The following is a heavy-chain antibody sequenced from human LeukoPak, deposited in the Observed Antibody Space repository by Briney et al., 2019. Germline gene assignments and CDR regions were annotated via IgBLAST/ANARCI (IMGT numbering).Heavy chain of an antibody. CDR3: ARDLVVAAVIDPGAFDI. V-gene: IGHV3-7*01. D-gene: IGHD2-2*01. Sequence: GGSLRLSCAASGFTFDDYGMSWVRQAPGKGLEWVVNIKQDGSEKYYVDSVKGRFTISRDNAKKSLYLQMNSLRAEDTAVYYCARDLVVAAVIDPGAFDIWGQGTMVTVSS. CDR1: GFTFDDYG. CDR2: IKQDGSEK. J-gene: IGHJ3*02.